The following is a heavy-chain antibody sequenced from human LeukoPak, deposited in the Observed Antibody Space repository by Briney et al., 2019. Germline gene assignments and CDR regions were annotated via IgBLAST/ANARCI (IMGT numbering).Heavy chain of an antibody. V-gene: IGHV3-21*01. CDR3: ARSDYGDYVGYFDY. Sequence: GGSLRPSYAASGFTFSSYSMNWVRQTPGKGLEWVSSISSSSSYIYYADSVKGRFTISRDNAKNSLYLQMNSLRAEDTAVYYCARSDYGDYVGYFDYWGQGTLVTVSS. CDR2: ISSSSSYI. CDR1: GFTFSSYS. D-gene: IGHD4-17*01. J-gene: IGHJ4*02.